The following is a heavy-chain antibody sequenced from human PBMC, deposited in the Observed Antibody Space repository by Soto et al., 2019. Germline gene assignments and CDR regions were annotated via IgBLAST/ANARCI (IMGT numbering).Heavy chain of an antibody. J-gene: IGHJ3*02. CDR1: GGSISSYY. Sequence: QVQLQESGPGLVKPSETLSLICTVSGGSISSYYWSWIRQPPGKGLEWIGYIYYSGSTNYNPYLTGRVTISIDTSKSQFSLKLSYVTAADTAVYYCARGLISGYYLYDAFDIWGQGTMVTVSS. CDR3: ARGLISGYYLYDAFDI. D-gene: IGHD3-22*01. CDR2: IYYSGST. V-gene: IGHV4-59*01.